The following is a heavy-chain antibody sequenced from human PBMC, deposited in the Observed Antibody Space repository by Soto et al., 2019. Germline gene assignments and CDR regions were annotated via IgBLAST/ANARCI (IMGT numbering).Heavy chain of an antibody. V-gene: IGHV4-59*01. D-gene: IGHD5-12*01. CDR2: ISYSGTT. CDR3: ARGDMATMPFDY. Sequence: ASETLSLTCSVSGDSISSFYCSWIRQPPGKGLEWIGYISYSGTTNYNPSLKSRVTMSVDASKNQFSLNVSSVTAADTAVYYCARGDMATMPFDYWGQGTLVTVSS. CDR1: GDSISSFY. J-gene: IGHJ4*02.